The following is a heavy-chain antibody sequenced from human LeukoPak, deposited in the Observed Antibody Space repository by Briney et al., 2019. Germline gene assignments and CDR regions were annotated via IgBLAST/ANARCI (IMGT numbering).Heavy chain of an antibody. CDR2: ISYDGSNK. V-gene: IGHV3-30-3*01. D-gene: IGHD5-24*01. CDR3: ARVGRWLQLSWFDY. Sequence: GGSLRLSCAASGFTFSSYAMHWVRQAPGKGLEWVAVISYDGSNKYYADSAKGRFTISRDNSKNTLYLQMNSLRAEDTAVYYCARVGRWLQLSWFDYWGQGTLVTVSS. J-gene: IGHJ4*02. CDR1: GFTFSSYA.